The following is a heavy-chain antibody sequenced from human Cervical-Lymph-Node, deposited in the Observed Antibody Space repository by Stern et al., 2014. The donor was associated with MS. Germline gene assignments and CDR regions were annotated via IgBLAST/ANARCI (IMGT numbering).Heavy chain of an antibody. CDR1: GYTFTGYY. D-gene: IGHD1-1*01. CDR2: INPNSGGT. Sequence: VQLVESGAEVKKPGASVKVSCRASGYTFTGYYVHWVRQAPGQGLEWMGWINPNSGGTKYAQKFQGWVTMTRDTSISTVYMELNRLTSDDTAMYYCARVNQALSYNYWNFDIWGRGTLVTVSS. V-gene: IGHV1-2*04. J-gene: IGHJ2*01. CDR3: ARVNQALSYNYWNFDI.